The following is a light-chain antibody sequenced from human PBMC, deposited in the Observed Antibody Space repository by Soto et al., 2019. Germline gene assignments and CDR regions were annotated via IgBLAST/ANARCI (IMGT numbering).Light chain of an antibody. CDR1: QSVSSSF. CDR2: GAS. J-gene: IGKJ1*01. CDR3: QQYKNWPTWT. Sequence: EILLTQSPGTRSLSPGEIATLSCRANQSVSSSFLAWYQQKPGQAPRLIIYGASSRATGIPDRFSGSGSGTEFTLTISSLQSEDFAVYYCQQYKNWPTWTFGQGTKLDIK. V-gene: IGKV3-20*01.